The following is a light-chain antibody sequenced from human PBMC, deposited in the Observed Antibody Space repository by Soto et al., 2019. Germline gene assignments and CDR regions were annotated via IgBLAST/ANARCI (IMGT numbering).Light chain of an antibody. V-gene: IGLV2-14*01. Sequence: QSALTQPASVSGSPGQSITISCTGTNSDIGGYNHVSWYQQHPGKAPKVLIFEVNHRPSGVSDRFSGSKSGNTASLTISGLQAEDEADYYCGSYTSTNTRVFGTGTKLSVL. CDR3: GSYTSTNTRV. CDR2: EVN. CDR1: NSDIGGYNH. J-gene: IGLJ1*01.